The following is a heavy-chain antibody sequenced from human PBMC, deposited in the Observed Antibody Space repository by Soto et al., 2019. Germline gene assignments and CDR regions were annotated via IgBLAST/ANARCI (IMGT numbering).Heavy chain of an antibody. Sequence: QVQLVQSGAEVKKPGASVKVSCKASGYTFTSYGISWVRQAPGQGLEWMGWISAYNGNTNYAQKLQGRVTMTTDTSTSTAYMELRSLRSDDTSVYYCARYSYYESSGYYFRRYSFDYWGQGALVSVSS. CDR1: GYTFTSYG. V-gene: IGHV1-18*01. D-gene: IGHD3-22*01. CDR3: ARYSYYESSGYYFRRYSFDY. J-gene: IGHJ4*02. CDR2: ISAYNGNT.